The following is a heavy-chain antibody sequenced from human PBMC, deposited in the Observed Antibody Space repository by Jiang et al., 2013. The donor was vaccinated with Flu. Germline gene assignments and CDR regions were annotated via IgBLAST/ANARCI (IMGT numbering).Heavy chain of an antibody. J-gene: IGHJ6*03. CDR3: ARMVRGVIIRPDYVDV. Sequence: MHWVRQAPGKGLEWVSSISWNSGTIDYADFVKGRFTISRDNAKNSLYLQMNSLRAEDTALYYCARMVRGVIIRPDYVDVWGKGTTVTVSS. D-gene: IGHD3-10*01. CDR2: ISWNSGTI. V-gene: IGHV3-9*01.